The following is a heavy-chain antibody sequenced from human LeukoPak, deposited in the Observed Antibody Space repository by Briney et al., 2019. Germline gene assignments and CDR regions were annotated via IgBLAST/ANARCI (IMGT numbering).Heavy chain of an antibody. V-gene: IGHV1-8*03. Sequence: GASVKVSCKASGYTFTSYDINWVRQATGQGLEWMGWMNTNSGNTGYAQKFQGRVTITTNTSISTAYMELSSLRSEDTAVYYCARGRSIVATSKGWFDPWGQGTLVTVSS. D-gene: IGHD5-12*01. CDR2: MNTNSGNT. CDR1: GYTFTSYD. J-gene: IGHJ5*02. CDR3: ARGRSIVATSKGWFDP.